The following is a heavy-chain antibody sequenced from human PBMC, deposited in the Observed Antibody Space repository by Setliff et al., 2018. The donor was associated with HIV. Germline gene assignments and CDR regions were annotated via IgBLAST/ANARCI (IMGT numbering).Heavy chain of an antibody. CDR3: ARRSGWSEDY. V-gene: IGHV4-4*08. Sequence: TLSLTCNVSGGSISAYYWSWVRQPPGKRLEWIGYIYSNGGTAYNPSLKSRVTISVNTSKNQFALKLSSVTAADTAVYYCARRSGWSEDYWGQGTLVTVSS. J-gene: IGHJ4*02. CDR2: IYSNGGT. CDR1: GGSISAYY. D-gene: IGHD6-19*01.